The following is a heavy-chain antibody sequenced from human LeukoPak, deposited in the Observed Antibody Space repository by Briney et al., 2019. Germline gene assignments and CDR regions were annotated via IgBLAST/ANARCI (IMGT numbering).Heavy chain of an antibody. CDR1: GGSISSYY. CDR3: AGSSSGWYGSDY. CDR2: IYYSGST. Sequence: PSETLSLTCTVSGGSISSYYWSWIRQPPGKGLEWIGYIYYSGSTNYNPSLKSRVTISVDTSKNQFSLKLSSVTAADTAVYYCAGSSSGWYGSDYWGQGTLVTVSS. J-gene: IGHJ4*02. D-gene: IGHD6-19*01. V-gene: IGHV4-59*01.